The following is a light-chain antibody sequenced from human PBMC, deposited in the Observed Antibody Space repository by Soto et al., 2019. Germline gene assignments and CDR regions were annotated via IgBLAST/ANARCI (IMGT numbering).Light chain of an antibody. Sequence: ETGMTQSPATLSVSPGERATLSCRASQSVTTNLAWYQLKPGQGPRLLIYGASTRATGVPARLSGSGSGTEFTLTISSLQSEDFAVYYCQQYNSCPPEGTFGQGTKVEIK. J-gene: IGKJ1*01. V-gene: IGKV3-15*01. CDR2: GAS. CDR3: QQYNSCPPEGT. CDR1: QSVTTN.